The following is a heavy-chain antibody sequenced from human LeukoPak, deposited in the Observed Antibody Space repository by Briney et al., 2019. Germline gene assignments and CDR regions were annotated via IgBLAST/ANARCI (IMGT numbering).Heavy chain of an antibody. CDR1: GYTFTSYG. J-gene: IGHJ6*03. Sequence: ASVKVSCKASGYTFTSYGISWVRQATGQGLEWMGWMNPNSGNTGYAQKFQGRVTITRNTSISTAYMELSSLRSEDTAVYYCARGRAANTAYYYMDVWGKGTTVTVSS. D-gene: IGHD6-13*01. CDR3: ARGRAANTAYYYMDV. CDR2: MNPNSGNT. V-gene: IGHV1-8*03.